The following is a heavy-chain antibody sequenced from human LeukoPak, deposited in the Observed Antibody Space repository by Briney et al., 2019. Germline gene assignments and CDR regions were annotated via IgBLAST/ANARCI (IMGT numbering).Heavy chain of an antibody. CDR1: SGSFSGYY. CDR2: INHSVGT. J-gene: IGHJ4*02. V-gene: IGHV4-34*01. CDR3: ARGRIMITFGGVIVRYYFDY. Sequence: SETLSLTCSVYSGSFSGYYWSWIRQPPGKGLEWIGEINHSVGTNYNPSLKSRVTMSLDTSKNQFSLKLSSVTAADTAVYYCARGRIMITFGGVIVRYYFDYWGQGTLVTVSS. D-gene: IGHD3-16*02.